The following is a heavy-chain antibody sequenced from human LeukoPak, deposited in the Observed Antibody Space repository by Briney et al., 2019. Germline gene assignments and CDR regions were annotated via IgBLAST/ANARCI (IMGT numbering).Heavy chain of an antibody. J-gene: IGHJ4*02. Sequence: GESLKISCKGSGYSFTSYWIGWVRQMPGKGLEWMGIIYPCDSDTRYSPSFQGQVTISAVKSISTAYLQWSSLKASDTAMYYCARTVSSKKYCSSTSCYSMVDYWGQGTLVTVSS. V-gene: IGHV5-51*01. D-gene: IGHD2-2*02. CDR2: IYPCDSDT. CDR3: ARTVSSKKYCSSTSCYSMVDY. CDR1: GYSFTSYW.